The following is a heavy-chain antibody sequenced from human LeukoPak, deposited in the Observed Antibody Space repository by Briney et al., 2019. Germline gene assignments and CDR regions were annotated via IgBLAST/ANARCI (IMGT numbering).Heavy chain of an antibody. V-gene: IGHV3-7*04. D-gene: IGHD3-3*01. CDR2: IKEDGSAK. CDR3: AKDDEGYY. Sequence: GGSLRLSCAASGFTFSKSWMSWLRQAPEKGLEWVANIKEDGSAKYYVDSVKGRFTISRDNAKNSLYLQMNSLRAEDTAVYYCAKDDEGYYWGQGILVTVSS. CDR1: GFTFSKSW. J-gene: IGHJ4*02.